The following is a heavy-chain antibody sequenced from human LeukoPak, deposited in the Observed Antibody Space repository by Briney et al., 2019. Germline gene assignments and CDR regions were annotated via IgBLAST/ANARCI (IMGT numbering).Heavy chain of an antibody. CDR2: IYHSGST. D-gene: IGHD1-26*01. Sequence: SETLSLTCTVSGYSISSGYYWGWIRQPPGKGLEWIGSIYHSGSTYYNPSLKSRVTISVDTSKNQFSLQLSSVTAADTAVYYCASGGIVGASPRYYYYMDVWGKGTTVTVSS. J-gene: IGHJ6*03. V-gene: IGHV4-38-2*02. CDR1: GYSISSGYY. CDR3: ASGGIVGASPRYYYYMDV.